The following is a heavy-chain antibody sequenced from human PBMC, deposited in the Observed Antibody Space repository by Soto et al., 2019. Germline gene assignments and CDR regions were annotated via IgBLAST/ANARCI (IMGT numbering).Heavy chain of an antibody. CDR3: AKGISIFGVVVNSFDC. J-gene: IGHJ4*02. Sequence: GGSLRLSCAASGFTFDDYAMHWVRQAPGKGLEWVSGISWNSGSIGYGDSVKGRFTISRDNAKKSLYLQMNSLKTEDTALYYCAKGISIFGVVVNSFDCWGQGTLVTVSS. CDR1: GFTFDDYA. CDR2: ISWNSGSI. D-gene: IGHD3-3*01. V-gene: IGHV3-9*01.